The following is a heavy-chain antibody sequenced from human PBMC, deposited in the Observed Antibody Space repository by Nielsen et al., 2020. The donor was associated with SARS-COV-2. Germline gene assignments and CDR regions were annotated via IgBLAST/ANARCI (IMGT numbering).Heavy chain of an antibody. CDR2: IKQDGSEK. D-gene: IGHD1-7*01. V-gene: IGHV3-7*03. CDR1: GFIFDDYG. CDR3: AREQGRSGNYEVHYYGMDV. Sequence: GESLKISCAASGFIFDDYGMSWVRQAPGKGLEWVANIKQDGSEKYYVDSVKGRFTISRDNAKNSLYLQMNSLRAEDTAVYYCAREQGRSGNYEVHYYGMDVWGQGTTVTVSS. J-gene: IGHJ6*02.